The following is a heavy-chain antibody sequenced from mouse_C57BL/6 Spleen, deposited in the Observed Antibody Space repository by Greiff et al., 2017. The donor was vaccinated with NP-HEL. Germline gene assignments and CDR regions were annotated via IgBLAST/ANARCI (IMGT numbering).Heavy chain of an antibody. Sequence: EVQLQQSGTVLARPGASVKMSCKTSGYTFTSYWMHWVKQRPGQGLEWIVAIYPGNSDTSYNQKFKGKAKLTAVTSASTAYMELSSLTNEDSAVYYCTRDTATGYYFDYWGQGTTLTVSS. CDR3: TRDTATGYYFDY. J-gene: IGHJ2*01. CDR1: GYTFTSYW. D-gene: IGHD1-2*01. CDR2: IYPGNSDT. V-gene: IGHV1-5*01.